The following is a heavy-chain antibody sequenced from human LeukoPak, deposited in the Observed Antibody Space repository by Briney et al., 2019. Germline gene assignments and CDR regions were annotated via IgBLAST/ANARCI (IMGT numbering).Heavy chain of an antibody. CDR1: GYTFTSYG. D-gene: IGHD6-19*01. CDR3: AVSSGSRGYFQH. J-gene: IGHJ1*01. CDR2: ISAYNANT. Sequence: ASVKVSCKASGYTFTSYGVSWVRQAPGQGLEWKGWISAYNANTNYALKLQGRVTMTTDTSTSTAYMELRSLRSDDTAVYYCAVSSGSRGYFQHWGQGTLVTVSS. V-gene: IGHV1-18*01.